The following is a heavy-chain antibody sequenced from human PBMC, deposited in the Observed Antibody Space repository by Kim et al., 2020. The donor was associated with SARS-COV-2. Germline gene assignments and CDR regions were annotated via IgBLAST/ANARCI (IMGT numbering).Heavy chain of an antibody. Sequence: ASVKVSCKASGYTFTSYYMHWVRQAPGQGLEWMGIINPSGGSTSYAQKFQGRVTMTRDTSTSTVYMELSSLRSEDTAVYYCARAPPRRYCSSTSCYPGGWFDPWGQGTLVTVSS. V-gene: IGHV1-46*01. CDR3: ARAPPRRYCSSTSCYPGGWFDP. D-gene: IGHD2-2*01. CDR1: GYTFTSYY. CDR2: INPSGGST. J-gene: IGHJ5*02.